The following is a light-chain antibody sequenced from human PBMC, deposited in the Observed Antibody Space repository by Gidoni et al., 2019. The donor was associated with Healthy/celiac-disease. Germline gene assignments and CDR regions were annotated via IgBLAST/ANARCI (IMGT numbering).Light chain of an antibody. J-gene: IGKJ3*01. V-gene: IGKV2-28*01. CDR1: QSLLHSNGYNY. CDR2: LGS. Sequence: DIVMTQSPLSLPVTPGEPASISCRSSQSLLHSNGYNYLDWYLQKQGQSPQLLIYLGSNRASGVPDRFSGSGSGTDFTLKISRVEAEDVGVYYCMQALQTPPFTFXPXTKVDIK. CDR3: MQALQTPPFT.